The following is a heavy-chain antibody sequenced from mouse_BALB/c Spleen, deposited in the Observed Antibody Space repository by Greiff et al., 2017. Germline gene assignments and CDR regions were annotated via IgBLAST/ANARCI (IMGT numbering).Heavy chain of an antibody. J-gene: IGHJ2*01. CDR2: INPSNGRT. D-gene: IGHD1-1*01. V-gene: IGHV1S81*02. Sequence: QVQLQQPGAELVKPGASVKLSCKASGYTFTSYWMHWVKQRPGQGLEWIGEINPSNGRTNYNEKFKSKATLTVDKSSSTAYMQLSSLTSEDSAVYYCARWDYYHGSSYYFDYWGQGTTLTVAS. CDR3: ARWDYYHGSSYYFDY. CDR1: GYTFTSYW.